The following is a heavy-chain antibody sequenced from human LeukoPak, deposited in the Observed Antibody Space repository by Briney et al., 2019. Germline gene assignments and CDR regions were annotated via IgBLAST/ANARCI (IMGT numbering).Heavy chain of an antibody. Sequence: GGSLRLSCAASGFTFSSSAMSWVRQAPGKGLEWVSAISGSGGSTYYADSVKGRFTISRDNSKNTLYLQMNSLRAEDTAVYYCARWVCSPTSCYYFDYWGQGSLVVVSS. CDR3: ARWVCSPTSCYYFDY. D-gene: IGHD2-2*01. J-gene: IGHJ4*02. CDR2: ISGSGGST. CDR1: GFTFSSSA. V-gene: IGHV3-23*01.